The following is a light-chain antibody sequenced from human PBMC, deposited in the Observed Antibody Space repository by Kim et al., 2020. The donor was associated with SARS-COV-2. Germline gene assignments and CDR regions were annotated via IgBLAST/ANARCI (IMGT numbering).Light chain of an antibody. CDR1: SSDVGSYNL. Sequence: PGQSITISCTGTSSDVGSYNLVSWYQQHPDKAPKLMIYEVSKRPSGVSNRFSGSKSGNTASLTISGLQAEDEADYYCCSYAGSIVVFGGGTQLTVL. CDR3: CSYAGSIVV. J-gene: IGLJ2*01. CDR2: EVS. V-gene: IGLV2-23*02.